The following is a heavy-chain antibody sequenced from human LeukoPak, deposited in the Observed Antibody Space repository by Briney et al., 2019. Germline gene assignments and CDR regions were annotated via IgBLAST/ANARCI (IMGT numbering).Heavy chain of an antibody. V-gene: IGHV3-53*01. CDR3: ARDLSSPYGMDV. D-gene: IGHD2-2*01. CDR2: IYSGGST. CDR1: GFTVSSNY. Sequence: GGSLRLSCAASGFTVSSNYMSWVRQAPGKGLEWVSVIYSGGSTYYADSVKGRFTISRNNSQSTLYLQMNSLRAEDTAVYYCARDLSSPYGMDVWGQGTTVTVSS. J-gene: IGHJ6*02.